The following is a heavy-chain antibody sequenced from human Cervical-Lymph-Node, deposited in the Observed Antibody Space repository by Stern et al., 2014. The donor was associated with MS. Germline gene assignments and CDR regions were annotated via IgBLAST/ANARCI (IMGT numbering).Heavy chain of an antibody. V-gene: IGHV3-15*01. D-gene: IGHD2-15*01. CDR3: TREWFCRSGSCFYAFEI. Sequence: EVQLVESGGGLVKPGGSLRLSCVASQLPVSNAWMSWVRQAPGKGLEWVGRIKSEIDGGTAEYAAPAKGRFTISRDDSQNILYLQMNSLQTEDTAVYYCTREWFCRSGSCFYAFEIWGQGTMVNVS. J-gene: IGHJ3*02. CDR2: IKSEIDGGTA. CDR1: QLPVSNAW.